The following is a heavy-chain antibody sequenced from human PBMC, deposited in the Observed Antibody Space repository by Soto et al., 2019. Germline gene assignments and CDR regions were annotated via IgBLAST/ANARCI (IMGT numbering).Heavy chain of an antibody. V-gene: IGHV1-18*01. CDR2: ISAYNGNT. D-gene: IGHD3-22*01. Sequence: XSGKVSCKGSVYTFTSYGISWVRQAPGQGLEWMGWISAYNGNTNYAQKLQGRVTMTTDTSTSTAYMELRSLRSDDTAVYYCARGLEYYDSSGYPYWGQGTLVTVSS. J-gene: IGHJ4*02. CDR1: VYTFTSYG. CDR3: ARGLEYYDSSGYPY.